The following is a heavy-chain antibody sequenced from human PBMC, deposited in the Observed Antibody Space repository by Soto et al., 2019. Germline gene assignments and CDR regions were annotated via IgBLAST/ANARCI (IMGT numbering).Heavy chain of an antibody. CDR2: IWYDGSNK. CDR3: ARDQQLEELRNYYYYYGMDV. CDR1: GFTFSSYG. Sequence: QVQLVESGGGVVQPGRSLRLSCAASGFTFSSYGMHWVRQAPGKGLEWVAVIWYDGSNKYYADSVKGRFTISRDNSKNTLYLQMNSLRAEDTAVYYCARDQQLEELRNYYYYYGMDVWGQGTTVTVSS. V-gene: IGHV3-33*01. D-gene: IGHD6-6*01. J-gene: IGHJ6*02.